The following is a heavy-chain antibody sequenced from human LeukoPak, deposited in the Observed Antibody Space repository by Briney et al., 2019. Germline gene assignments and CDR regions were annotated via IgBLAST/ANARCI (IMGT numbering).Heavy chain of an antibody. CDR1: RVTVNRFY. D-gene: IGHD4-17*01. CDR2: IYSGGST. Sequence: PGGSLRLSCVASRVTVNRFYMGWVRQAPGKGLEWVSIIYSGGSTFYADSVKGRFTISRDDSKNTLFLQMNSLRLEDTAVYYCARGIDYAEGYWGQGTLVTVSS. CDR3: ARGIDYAEGY. V-gene: IGHV3-66*02. J-gene: IGHJ4*02.